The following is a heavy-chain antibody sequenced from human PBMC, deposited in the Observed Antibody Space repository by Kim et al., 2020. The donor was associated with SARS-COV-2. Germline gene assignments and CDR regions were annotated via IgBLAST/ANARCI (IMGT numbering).Heavy chain of an antibody. J-gene: IGHJ6*02. D-gene: IGHD3-10*01. CDR1: GFTFSSYS. Sequence: GGSLRLSCAASGFTFSSYSINWVRQAPGKGLEWVSYISSSSGYIYYADSVKGRFTISRDNAKNSLYLQMNSLRAEDTAAYYCARDHGSGSYHNPYYYYGMDVWGQGTTVTVSS. V-gene: IGHV3-21*01. CDR3: ARDHGSGSYHNPYYYYGMDV. CDR2: ISSSSGYI.